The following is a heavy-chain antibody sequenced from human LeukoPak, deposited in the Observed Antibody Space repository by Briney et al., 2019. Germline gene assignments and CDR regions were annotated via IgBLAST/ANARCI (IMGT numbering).Heavy chain of an antibody. D-gene: IGHD3-9*01. CDR1: GYTFTSYG. Sequence: GASVKVSCKASGYTFTSYGISWVRQAPGQGLEWMGWISAYNGNTNYAQKLQGRVTMTTDTSTSTAYMELRSLRSDDTAVYYCASGKRYFDPNYYYYYGMDVWGKGTTVTVSS. J-gene: IGHJ6*04. CDR3: ASGKRYFDPNYYYYYGMDV. V-gene: IGHV1-18*04. CDR2: ISAYNGNT.